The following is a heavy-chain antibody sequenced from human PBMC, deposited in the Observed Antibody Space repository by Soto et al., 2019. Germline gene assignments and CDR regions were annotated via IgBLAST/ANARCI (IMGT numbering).Heavy chain of an antibody. CDR2: ISWNSGII. D-gene: IGHD5-18*01. Sequence: GGSLRLSCAASGFTFDDYAMRWVRQAPGKGLEWVSGISWNSGIIDYADSVKGRFTISRDNAKNSLYLQMNSLRAEDTALYYCAKGYSYGVLEPLGYWGQGTLVTVSS. V-gene: IGHV3-9*01. CDR1: GFTFDDYA. CDR3: AKGYSYGVLEPLGY. J-gene: IGHJ4*02.